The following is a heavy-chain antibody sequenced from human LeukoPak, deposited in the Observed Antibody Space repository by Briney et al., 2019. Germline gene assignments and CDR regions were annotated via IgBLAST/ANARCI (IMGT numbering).Heavy chain of an antibody. CDR1: GFTFSSYA. V-gene: IGHV3-64*01. CDR2: ISSNGGST. D-gene: IGHD2-2*01. CDR3: ARSGYCSSTSCRRSPYYYYMDV. J-gene: IGHJ6*03. Sequence: PGGSLRLSCAASGFTFSSYAMHWVRQAPGKGLEYVSAISSNGGSTYYANSVKGGFTISRDNSKNTLYLQMGSLRAEDMAVYYCARSGYCSSTSCRRSPYYYYMDVWGKGTTVTVSS.